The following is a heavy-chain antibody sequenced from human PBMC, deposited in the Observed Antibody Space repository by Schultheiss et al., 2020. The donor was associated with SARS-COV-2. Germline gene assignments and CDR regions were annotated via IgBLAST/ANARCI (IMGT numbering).Heavy chain of an antibody. CDR3: ARGDYYGSGSSSAFDI. V-gene: IGHV3-13*05. J-gene: IGHJ3*02. D-gene: IGHD3-10*01. CDR1: GFTFSSYD. Sequence: GESLKISCAASGFTFSSYDMHWVRQATGKGLEWVSAIGTAGDPYYPGSVKGRFTISRENAKNSLYLQMNSLRAGDTAVYYCARGDYYGSGSSSAFDIWGQGTMVTVSS. CDR2: IGTAGDP.